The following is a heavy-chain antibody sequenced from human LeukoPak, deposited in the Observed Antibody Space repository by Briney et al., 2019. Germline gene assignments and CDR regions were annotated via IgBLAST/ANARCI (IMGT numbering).Heavy chain of an antibody. V-gene: IGHV3-11*04. J-gene: IGHJ5*02. Sequence: GGSLRLSCAASGFTFSDFYMNWIRQAPGSGLEWVAYISRRGVTAEYADSVKGRFTISRDNAKNSLYLEMKSLRAEDTAVYYCARDRGYCSSTSCYVWFDPWGQGTLVTVSS. CDR2: ISRRGVTA. CDR1: GFTFSDFY. D-gene: IGHD2-2*01. CDR3: ARDRGYCSSTSCYVWFDP.